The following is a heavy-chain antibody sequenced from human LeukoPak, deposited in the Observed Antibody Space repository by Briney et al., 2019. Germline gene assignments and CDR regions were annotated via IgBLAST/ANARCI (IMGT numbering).Heavy chain of an antibody. CDR1: GGSFSDYI. J-gene: IGHJ6*02. Sequence: SETLSLTCAFSGGSFSDYIWSWIRQPPGKGLEWIGEINHSGSTNYNPSLKSRVTISVDTSKDQFSLKLSSVTAADTAVYYCATTSGSGPYGKDGWAKGPRSPSP. V-gene: IGHV4-34*01. CDR2: INHSGST. D-gene: IGHD3-10*01. CDR3: ATTSGSGPYGKDG.